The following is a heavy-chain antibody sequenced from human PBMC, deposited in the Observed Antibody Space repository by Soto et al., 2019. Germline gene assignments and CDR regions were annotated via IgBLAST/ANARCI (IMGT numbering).Heavy chain of an antibody. Sequence: EVQLLESGGGLVQPGGSLRLSCAASGFTFSSYAMSWVLQAPGKGLEWVSAISGSGGSTYYADSVKGRFTISRDKYKNTLYRQMNSLRAEDTAVYYCAKVGNGGACLIPLCEVYFDYWGQGTLVTVSS. J-gene: IGHJ4*02. D-gene: IGHD2-21*02. CDR1: GFTFSSYA. CDR2: ISGSGGST. CDR3: AKVGNGGACLIPLCEVYFDY. V-gene: IGHV3-23*01.